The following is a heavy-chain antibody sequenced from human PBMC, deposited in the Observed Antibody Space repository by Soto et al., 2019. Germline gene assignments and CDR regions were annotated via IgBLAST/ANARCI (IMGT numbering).Heavy chain of an antibody. CDR1: AFSLSTGGVG. CDR3: IQSRCGGDCLQSYASYYYYGMDV. V-gene: IGHV2-5*02. Sequence: SGPTLVNPTQTLTLTCTFSAFSLSTGGVGVGWIRQPPGKALEWLALIYWDDDKRYSPSLRSRLTITKDTSKNQVVLTMTKMNPVDTATYYCIQSRCGGDCLQSYASYYYYGMDVWGQGTTVTVS. D-gene: IGHD2-21*02. CDR2: IYWDDDK. J-gene: IGHJ6*02.